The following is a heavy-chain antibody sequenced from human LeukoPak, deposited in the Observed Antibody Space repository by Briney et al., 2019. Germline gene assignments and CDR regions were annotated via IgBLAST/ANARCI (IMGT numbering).Heavy chain of an antibody. V-gene: IGHV4-59*01. J-gene: IGHJ5*02. CDR2: IYYSGST. CDR1: GVSISRYY. Sequence: SETLSLTCIVSGVSISRYYWSWIRQPPGKGLEWVGYIYYSGSTIYNPSLKSRVTISVDTSKNQFSLHLSSVTAADTAVYYCARDLLDYNNMGCFDPWGQGTLVTVSS. CDR3: ARDLLDYNNMGCFDP. D-gene: IGHD4-11*01.